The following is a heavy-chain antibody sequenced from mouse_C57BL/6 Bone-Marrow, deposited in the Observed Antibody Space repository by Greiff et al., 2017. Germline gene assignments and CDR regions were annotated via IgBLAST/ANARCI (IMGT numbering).Heavy chain of an antibody. CDR2: IYPSDSET. CDR3: ARSYREAMDY. CDR1: GYTFTSYW. V-gene: IGHV1-61*01. D-gene: IGHD2-14*01. J-gene: IGHJ4*01. Sequence: QVQLQQPGAELVRPGSSVKLSCKASGYTFTSYWMDWVKQRPGQGLEWIGNIYPSDSETHYNQKFKDKATLTVDKSSSTAYMQLSSLTSEDSAVYYCARSYREAMDYWGQGTSVTVSS.